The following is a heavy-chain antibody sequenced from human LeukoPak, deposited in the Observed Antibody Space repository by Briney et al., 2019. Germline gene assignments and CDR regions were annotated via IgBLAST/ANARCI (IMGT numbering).Heavy chain of an antibody. D-gene: IGHD3-22*01. J-gene: IGHJ4*02. CDR1: GDTFSTYA. CDR3: AVTYYYDSSPTW. CDR2: SIPIFGTA. V-gene: IGHV1-69*05. Sequence: SVKVSCKASGDTFSTYAISWVRQAPGQGLEWMGGSIPIFGTAKYAQKFQGRVTIITDESTSTAYMELSSLRSEDTAVYYCAVTYYYDSSPTWWGQGTLVTVSA.